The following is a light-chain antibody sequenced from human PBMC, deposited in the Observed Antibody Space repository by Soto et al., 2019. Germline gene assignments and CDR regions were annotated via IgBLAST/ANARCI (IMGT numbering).Light chain of an antibody. CDR1: SSNIGSNP. CDR3: AAWDDSLNRDVV. V-gene: IGLV1-44*01. Sequence: QSVLTQPPSASGTPEQRVTISCSGSSSNIGSNPVNWYQQLPGTAPKLLIYSNNQRPSGVPDRFSGSKSGTSASLAISGLQSEDEANYYCAAWDDSLNRDVVFGGGTKLTVL. CDR2: SNN. J-gene: IGLJ2*01.